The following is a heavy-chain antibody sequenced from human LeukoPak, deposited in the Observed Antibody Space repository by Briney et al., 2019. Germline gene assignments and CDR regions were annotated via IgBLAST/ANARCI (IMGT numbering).Heavy chain of an antibody. V-gene: IGHV4-59*08. J-gene: IGHJ6*02. CDR2: VYYSGST. CDR3: ARHFTGPGTYTPYFGMDV. Sequence: SETLSLTCTVSGGSIRSYYCSWIRQPPGKGLEWVGYVYYSGSTSYNPSLKSRVTISVDASKNQFSLKLSSVTAADTAVYYCARHFTGPGTYTPYFGMDVWGQGTTVTVSS. D-gene: IGHD3-16*01. CDR1: GGSIRSYY.